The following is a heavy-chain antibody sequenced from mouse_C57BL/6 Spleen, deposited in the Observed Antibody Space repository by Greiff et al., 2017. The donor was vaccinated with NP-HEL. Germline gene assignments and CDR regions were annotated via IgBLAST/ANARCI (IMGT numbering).Heavy chain of an antibody. D-gene: IGHD3-2*02. V-gene: IGHV1-62-2*01. CDR1: GYTFTEYT. CDR2: FYPGSGST. Sequence: VQLQQSGAELVKPGASVKLSCKASGYTFTEYTIHWVKQRSGQGLEWIGWFYPGSGSTYYNEKFKGKATLTVDTSSSTAYMQLSSLTSEDSAVYFCARGGYSSGYPAWFAYWGQGTLVTVSA. CDR3: ARGGYSSGYPAWFAY. J-gene: IGHJ3*01.